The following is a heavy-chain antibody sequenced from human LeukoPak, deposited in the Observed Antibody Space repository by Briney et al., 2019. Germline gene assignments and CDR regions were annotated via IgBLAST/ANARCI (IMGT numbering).Heavy chain of an antibody. CDR1: GYTLTELS. Sequence: ASVKVSCKVSGYTLTELSMHWVRQAPGKGREWMGGFDPEDGETIYAQKFQGRVTMTEDTSTDTAYMELSSLRSEDTAVYYCATDLSLQKQWVVFDYWGQGTLVTVSS. J-gene: IGHJ4*02. V-gene: IGHV1-24*01. D-gene: IGHD6-19*01. CDR2: FDPEDGET. CDR3: ATDLSLQKQWVVFDY.